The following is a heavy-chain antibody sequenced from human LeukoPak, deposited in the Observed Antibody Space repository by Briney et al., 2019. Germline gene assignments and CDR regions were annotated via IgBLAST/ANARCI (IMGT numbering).Heavy chain of an antibody. V-gene: IGHV4-39*07. CDR2: IYYSGST. CDR1: GGSISSGAYY. Sequence: PSETLSLTCAVSGGSISSGAYYWVWIRQPPGKGLEWIGSIYYSGSTYYNPSLKSRVTISLDTSKNQFSLKLSSVTAADTAVYYCARLTYGGNSEADYWGQGTLVTVSS. CDR3: ARLTYGGNSEADY. D-gene: IGHD4-23*01. J-gene: IGHJ4*02.